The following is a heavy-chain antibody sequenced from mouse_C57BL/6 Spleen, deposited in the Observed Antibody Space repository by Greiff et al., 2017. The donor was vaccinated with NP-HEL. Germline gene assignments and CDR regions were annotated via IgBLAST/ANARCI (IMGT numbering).Heavy chain of an antibody. V-gene: IGHV7-3*01. CDR3: ARSQLGRVFDY. CDR2: IRNKANGYTT. D-gene: IGHD4-1*02. Sequence: DVMLVESGGGLVQPGGSLSLSCAASGFTFTDYYMSWVRQPPGKALEWLGFIRNKANGYTTEYSASVKGRFTISRDNSQSILYLQMNALRAEDSATYYCARSQLGRVFDYWGQGTTLTVSS. J-gene: IGHJ2*01. CDR1: GFTFTDYY.